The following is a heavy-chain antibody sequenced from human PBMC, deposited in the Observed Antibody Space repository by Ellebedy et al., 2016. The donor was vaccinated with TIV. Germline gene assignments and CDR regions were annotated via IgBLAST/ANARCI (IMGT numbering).Heavy chain of an antibody. D-gene: IGHD2-8*01. Sequence: MPSETLSLTCTVSGGSISSGGYSWSWIRQPPGKGLEWIGYIYHSGSTYYNPSLKSRVTISVDRSKNQFSLKLSSVTAADTAVYYCARGVLARAFHCTNGVCFFDYWGQGTLVTVSS. V-gene: IGHV4-30-2*01. CDR2: IYHSGST. CDR3: ARGVLARAFHCTNGVCFFDY. J-gene: IGHJ4*02. CDR1: GGSISSGGYS.